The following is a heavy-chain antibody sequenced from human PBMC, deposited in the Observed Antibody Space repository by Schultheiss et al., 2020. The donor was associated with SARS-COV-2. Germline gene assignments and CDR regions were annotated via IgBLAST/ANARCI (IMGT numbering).Heavy chain of an antibody. CDR2: IYYSGST. Sequence: LRLSCTVSGGSISSGGYYWSWIRQHPGKGLEWIGYIYYSGSTYYNPSLKSLVTISVDTSKNQFSLKLSSVTAADTAVYYCASGTSGCMDVWGQGTTVTVSS. V-gene: IGHV4-31*01. J-gene: IGHJ6*02. D-gene: IGHD1-7*01. CDR1: GGSISSGGYY. CDR3: ASGTSGCMDV.